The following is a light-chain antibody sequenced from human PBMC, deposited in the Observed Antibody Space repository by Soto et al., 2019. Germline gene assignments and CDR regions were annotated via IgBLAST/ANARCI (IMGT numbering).Light chain of an antibody. CDR2: KVS. J-gene: IGKJ1*01. V-gene: IGKV1-5*03. CDR1: QSINDG. CDR3: QQFESHSWT. Sequence: DIQMTQSPSTLSASVGDRVTITCRASQSINDGLAWYQQKPGKAPNLLIYKVSNLESGVPSRFSGSGSGTEFTLTISSLQPDDFATYYCQQFESHSWTFGQGTKVDIK.